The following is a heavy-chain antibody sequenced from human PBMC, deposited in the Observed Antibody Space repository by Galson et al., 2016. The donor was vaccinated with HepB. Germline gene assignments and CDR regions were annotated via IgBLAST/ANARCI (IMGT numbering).Heavy chain of an antibody. J-gene: IGHJ4*02. CDR2: ISSRSSYI. Sequence: SLRLSCAASGFSFSSYSMNWVRQAPGKGLEWVSSISSRSSYIYYADSLKGRFTISRDNAKNSLYLQMNSLRAEDTAMYYCARVVVVVVGVVMRQSYFDYWGQGTLVTVSS. V-gene: IGHV3-21*01. CDR3: ARVVVVVVGVVMRQSYFDY. D-gene: IGHD2-15*01. CDR1: GFSFSSYS.